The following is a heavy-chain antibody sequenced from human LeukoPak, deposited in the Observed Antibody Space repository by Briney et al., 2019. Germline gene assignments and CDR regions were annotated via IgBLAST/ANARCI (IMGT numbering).Heavy chain of an antibody. J-gene: IGHJ4*02. CDR1: GFTFSSYG. Sequence: GGSLRLSCAASGFTFSSYGMHRVRQAPGKGLEWVAVISYDGSNKYYADSVKGRFTISRDNSKNTLYLQMNSLRAEDTAVYYCAKGYDFWSGYYHSEYFDYWGQGTLVTVSS. CDR3: AKGYDFWSGYYHSEYFDY. D-gene: IGHD3-3*01. V-gene: IGHV3-30*18. CDR2: ISYDGSNK.